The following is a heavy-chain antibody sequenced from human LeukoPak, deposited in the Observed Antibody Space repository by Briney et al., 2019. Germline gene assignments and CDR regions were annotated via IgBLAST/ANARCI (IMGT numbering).Heavy chain of an antibody. CDR1: GYTFTSYY. Sequence: GASVKVSCKASGYTFTSYYMHWVRQAPGQGLEWMGIINPSGGSTNYAQKFQGRVNMTRDTSTSTVYMELSSLRSEDTAVYYCATYSEAGYYYYYGMDVWGKGTTVTVSS. D-gene: IGHD2-15*01. J-gene: IGHJ6*04. CDR2: INPSGGST. V-gene: IGHV1-46*01. CDR3: ATYSEAGYYYYYGMDV.